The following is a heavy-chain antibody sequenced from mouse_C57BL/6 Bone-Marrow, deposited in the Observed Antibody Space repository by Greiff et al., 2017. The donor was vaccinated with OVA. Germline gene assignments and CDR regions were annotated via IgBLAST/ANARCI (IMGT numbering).Heavy chain of an antibody. D-gene: IGHD1-1*01. CDR2: LNPNNGGT. CDR3: ARSYGSRGAWFAY. J-gene: IGHJ3*01. CDR1: GYTFTDYY. Sequence: EVQLQQSGPELVKPGASVKISCKASGYTFTDYYMNWVKQSHGKSLEWIGDLNPNNGGTSYNQKFKGKATLTVDKSSSTAYMELRSLTSEDSAVYYWARSYGSRGAWFAYWGQGTLVTVSA. V-gene: IGHV1-26*01.